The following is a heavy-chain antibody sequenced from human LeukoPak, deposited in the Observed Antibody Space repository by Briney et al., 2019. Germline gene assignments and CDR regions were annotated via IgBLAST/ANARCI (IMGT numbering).Heavy chain of an antibody. D-gene: IGHD6-19*01. Sequence: SETLSLTCAVSAYSISNGYYWGWIRQPPGKGLEWIGSIYHSGSTYYNPSLQSRVTISLDTSKNQFSLKLSSVTAADTAVYYCGRSTGGAVAGLHWYFDLWGRGTLVTVSS. CDR1: AYSISNGYY. V-gene: IGHV4-38-2*01. CDR3: GRSTGGAVAGLHWYFDL. CDR2: IYHSGST. J-gene: IGHJ2*01.